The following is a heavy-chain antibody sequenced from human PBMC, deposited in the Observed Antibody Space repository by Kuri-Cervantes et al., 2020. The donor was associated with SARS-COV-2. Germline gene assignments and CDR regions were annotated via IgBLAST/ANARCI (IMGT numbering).Heavy chain of an antibody. V-gene: IGHV3-7*03. CDR3: ARDTGYSHAPYYYYYYGMDV. CDR2: IKQDGSEK. CDR1: GFTVSSNY. J-gene: IGHJ6*02. D-gene: IGHD5-18*01. Sequence: GESLKISCAASGFTVSSNYMSWVRQAPGKGLEWVANIKQDGSEKYYVDSVKGRFTISRDNAKNSLYLQMNSLRAEDTAVYYCARDTGYSHAPYYYYYYGMDVWGQGTTVTVSS.